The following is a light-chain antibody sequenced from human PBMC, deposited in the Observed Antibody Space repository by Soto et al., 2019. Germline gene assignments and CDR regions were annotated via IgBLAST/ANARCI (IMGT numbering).Light chain of an antibody. CDR1: QSISTE. CDR2: SAS. J-gene: IGKJ2*01. CDR3: QQGHNWPLT. Sequence: EIVMTQSPATLSVSPGERATLSCRASQSISTELAWYQQKPGQPPRLLIYSASTQATGVPARFTGSGSGSEFTLTISGLQSEDFAVYYCQQGHNWPLTFGQGTRLEI. V-gene: IGKV3-15*01.